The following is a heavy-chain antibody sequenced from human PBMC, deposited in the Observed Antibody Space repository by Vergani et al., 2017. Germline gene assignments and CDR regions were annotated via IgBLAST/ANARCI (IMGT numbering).Heavy chain of an antibody. CDR3: ARDYIVVVPAATYYYMDV. J-gene: IGHJ6*03. D-gene: IGHD2-2*01. CDR2: IKSKTDGGTT. CDR1: GFTFSGSA. Sequence: EVQLVESGGGLVQPGGSLKLSCAASGFTFSGSAMHWVRQAPGKGLEWVGRIKSKTDGGTTYYAAPVKGRFTISRDNAKNSLYLQMNSLRAEDTAVYYCARDYIVVVPAATYYYMDVWGKGTTVTVSS. V-gene: IGHV3-15*01.